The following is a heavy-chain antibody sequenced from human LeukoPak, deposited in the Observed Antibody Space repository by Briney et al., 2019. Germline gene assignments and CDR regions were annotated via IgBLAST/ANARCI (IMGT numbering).Heavy chain of an antibody. CDR1: GFTFSNYW. J-gene: IGHJ4*02. CDR3: VSGSLQSGYNFDY. D-gene: IGHD3-3*01. CDR2: IKYDGSAT. V-gene: IGHV3-74*01. Sequence: PGGSLRLSCAASGFTFSNYWMHWIRQVPGKGLVWVSHIKYDGSATNYADSVKGRFTISRDNANNTLYLQMDSLRAEDTAVYYCVSGSLQSGYNFDYWGQGALVTVSS.